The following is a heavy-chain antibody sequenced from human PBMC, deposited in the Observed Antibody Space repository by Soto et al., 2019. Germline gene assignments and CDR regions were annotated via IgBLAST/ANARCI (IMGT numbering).Heavy chain of an antibody. J-gene: IGHJ6*02. Sequence: EVQLVESGGGLVQPGGSLRLSCAASGFTVSSNYMSWVRQAPGKGLEWVSVIYSGGSTYYADSVKGRFTISRDNSKNTLYLQMNSLRAEDTAVYYCARDGVTGYYYYGMDVWGQGTTVTVFS. CDR1: GFTVSSNY. CDR2: IYSGGST. CDR3: ARDGVTGYYYYGMDV. V-gene: IGHV3-66*01. D-gene: IGHD2-21*02.